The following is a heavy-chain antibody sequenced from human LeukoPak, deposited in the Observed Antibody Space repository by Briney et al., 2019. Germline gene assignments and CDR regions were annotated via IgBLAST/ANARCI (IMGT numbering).Heavy chain of an antibody. D-gene: IGHD2-21*01. CDR3: ARARVRGVSFFAY. CDR2: ISYDGSNE. Sequence: SGGSLSLSCEASGFTFSTYAMHWVRQAPGKGLEWVSEISYDGSNEYYADSVKGRFTISRGKSKNTLYLQMNSLTAEDSAVYYCARARVRGVSFFAYWGQGTLVTVSS. CDR1: GFTFSTYA. V-gene: IGHV3-30*01. J-gene: IGHJ4*02.